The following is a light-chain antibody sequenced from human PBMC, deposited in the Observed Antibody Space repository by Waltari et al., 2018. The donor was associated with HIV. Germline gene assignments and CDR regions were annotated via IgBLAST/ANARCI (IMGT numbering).Light chain of an antibody. CDR2: KAS. V-gene: IGKV1-5*03. Sequence: DIQTTQSPSTLSASVGDRVTITCRASQSISSWLAWYQQKPWKAPKLLIYKASSLKSGVPSRFSGSGSGTEFTLTISSLQPDYFATYYCQQYNSYSVTFGQGTKVEIK. CDR3: QQYNSYSVT. CDR1: QSISSW. J-gene: IGKJ1*01.